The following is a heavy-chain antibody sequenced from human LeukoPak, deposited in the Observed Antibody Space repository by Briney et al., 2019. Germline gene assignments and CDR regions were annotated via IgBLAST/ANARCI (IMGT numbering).Heavy chain of an antibody. V-gene: IGHV1-46*01. CDR3: ARTARSSPTGDKYYYYMDV. J-gene: IGHJ6*03. D-gene: IGHD7-27*01. CDR2: INPSGGST. Sequence: ASVNVSCKASGYTFTSYYMHWVRQAPGQGLEWMGRINPSGGSTSYAQKFQGRGTITRDTSTSTVYMELSSRRPEDTGVYYCARTARSSPTGDKYYYYMDVWGKGTTVTVSS. CDR1: GYTFTSYY.